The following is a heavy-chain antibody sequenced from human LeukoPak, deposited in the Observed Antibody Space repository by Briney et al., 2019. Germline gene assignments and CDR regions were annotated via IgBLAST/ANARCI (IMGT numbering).Heavy chain of an antibody. CDR3: ARGPNPGGIAAAGPPFDP. D-gene: IGHD6-13*01. CDR2: IYYSGST. Sequence: SETLFLTCTVSGGSISSSSYYWGWIRQPPGKGLEWIGSIYYSGSTYYNPSLKSRVTISVDTSKNQFSLKLSSVTAADTAVYYCARGPNPGGIAAAGPPFDPWGQGTLVTVSS. CDR1: GGSISSSSYY. V-gene: IGHV4-39*07. J-gene: IGHJ5*02.